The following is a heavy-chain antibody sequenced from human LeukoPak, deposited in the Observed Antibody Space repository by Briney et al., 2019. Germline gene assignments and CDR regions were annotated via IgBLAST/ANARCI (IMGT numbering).Heavy chain of an antibody. CDR1: GYTFTGYY. CDR2: INPNSGGT. Sequence: ASVKVSCKASGYTFTGYYMHWVRQAPGQGLEWMGWINPNSGGTNYAQKFQGWVTMTRDTSISTAYMELSRLRSDDTAVYYCARGGPNLLGGVIVANDCWGQGTLVTVSS. D-gene: IGHD3-16*01. CDR3: ARGGPNLLGGVIVANDC. V-gene: IGHV1-2*04. J-gene: IGHJ4*02.